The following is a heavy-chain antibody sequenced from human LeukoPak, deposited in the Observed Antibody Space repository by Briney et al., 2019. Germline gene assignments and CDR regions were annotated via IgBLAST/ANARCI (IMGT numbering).Heavy chain of an antibody. CDR3: ARRPNLPADDGDYWRFDV. D-gene: IGHD4-17*01. J-gene: IGHJ3*01. V-gene: IGHV4-39*01. CDR1: GVSISRSFYY. Sequence: SETLSLTCSISGVSISRSFYYWGWIRQPPGKRPEWIGNVYYSGGTYYNPSLKSRVSMSVDTSQNQFSLTLTSVTAADTAVYFCARRPNLPADDGDYWRFDVWGQGRRVTVSS. CDR2: VYYSGGT.